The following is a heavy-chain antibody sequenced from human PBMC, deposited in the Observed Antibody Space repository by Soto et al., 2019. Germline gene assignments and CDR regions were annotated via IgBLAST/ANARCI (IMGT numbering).Heavy chain of an antibody. Sequence: PGGSLRLSCVASGFSLANYPMNWVRQTPGKGLEWISYSSPRGDTIYYADSVEGRFTISRDNAKNSLYLQMNSLRDEDTAVYYCARDEPSVTTDYYYYGMAVWGQGTTVT. V-gene: IGHV3-48*02. CDR1: GFSLANYP. D-gene: IGHD4-17*01. CDR2: SSPRGDTI. CDR3: ARDEPSVTTDYYYYGMAV. J-gene: IGHJ6*02.